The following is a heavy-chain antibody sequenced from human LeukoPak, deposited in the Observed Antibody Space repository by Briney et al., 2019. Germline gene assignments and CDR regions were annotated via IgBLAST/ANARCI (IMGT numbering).Heavy chain of an antibody. V-gene: IGHV3-74*01. CDR1: GFTFGSFW. J-gene: IGHJ4*02. CDR2: INRDGSSA. D-gene: IGHD1-26*01. Sequence: GGSLRLSCAASGFTFGSFWMHWVRQAPGKGLVWVSRINRDGSSATYADSVMGRLTISRDNAKSTLYLEINSLRAEDTAVYYCAIEDSGSYHPDRWGQGALVTVSS. CDR3: AIEDSGSYHPDR.